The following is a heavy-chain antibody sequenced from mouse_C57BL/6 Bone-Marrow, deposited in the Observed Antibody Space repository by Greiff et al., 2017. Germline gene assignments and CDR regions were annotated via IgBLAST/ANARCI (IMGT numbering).Heavy chain of an antibody. CDR3: ARSAVGDWGSMDY. J-gene: IGHJ4*01. CDR1: EYEFPSHD. D-gene: IGHD1-1*01. CDR2: INSDGGST. Sequence: EVQGVESGGGLVQPGESLKLSCESNEYEFPSHDMSWVRKTPEKRLELVAAINSDGGSTYYPDTMERRVIISRDNTKKTLYLQMSSLRSEDTALYYCARSAVGDWGSMDYWGQGTSVTVSS. V-gene: IGHV5-2*01.